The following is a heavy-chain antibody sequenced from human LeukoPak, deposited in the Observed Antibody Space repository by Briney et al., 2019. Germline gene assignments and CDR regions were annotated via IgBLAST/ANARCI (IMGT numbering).Heavy chain of an antibody. Sequence: PGGSLRLSCAASGFTFSSYAMSWVRQAPGKGLEWVSAISGSGGSTYYADSVKGRFTISRDNSKNTLYLRMNSLRAEDTAVYYCAKPTDYGDYYYYYYGMDVWGQGTTVTVSS. V-gene: IGHV3-23*01. CDR1: GFTFSSYA. CDR3: AKPTDYGDYYYYYYGMDV. CDR2: ISGSGGST. D-gene: IGHD4-17*01. J-gene: IGHJ6*02.